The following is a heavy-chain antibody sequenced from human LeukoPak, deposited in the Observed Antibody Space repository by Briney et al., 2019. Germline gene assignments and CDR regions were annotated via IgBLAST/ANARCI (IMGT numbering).Heavy chain of an antibody. V-gene: IGHV3-30*03. CDR2: ISYDGSNK. CDR1: GFTFSSYG. D-gene: IGHD3-22*01. CDR3: ARGLAFYYYDSSGYYYAPGAFDI. Sequence: PGGSLRLSCAASGFTFSSYGMLWVRQAPGKGLEWVAVISYDGSNKYYADSVKGRFTISRDNSKNTLYLQMNSLRAEDTAVYYCARGLAFYYYDSSGYYYAPGAFDIWGQGTMVTVSS. J-gene: IGHJ3*02.